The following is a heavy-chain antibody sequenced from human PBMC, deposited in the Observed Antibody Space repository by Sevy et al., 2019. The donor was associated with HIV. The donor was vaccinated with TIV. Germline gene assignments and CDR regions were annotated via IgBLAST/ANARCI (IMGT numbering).Heavy chain of an antibody. CDR2: IRSKDYGGAT. Sequence: GGSLRLSCTGSGFTFGDYAMSWFRQAPGMGLEWVGFIRSKDYGGATEYAAYVKGRFTNSRDDSKSIADLQMNSLKTEATAVYYCTRGYYYDSSGYSDYWGQGTLVTVSS. CDR3: TRGYYYDSSGYSDY. CDR1: GFTFGDYA. J-gene: IGHJ4*02. V-gene: IGHV3-49*03. D-gene: IGHD3-22*01.